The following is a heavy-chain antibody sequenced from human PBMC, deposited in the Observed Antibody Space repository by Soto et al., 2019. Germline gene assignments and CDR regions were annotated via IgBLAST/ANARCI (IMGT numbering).Heavy chain of an antibody. CDR3: ASWVVPDY. CDR1: GFTFRNYE. CDR2: ISGSGSTK. J-gene: IGHJ4*02. Sequence: EGHLAETGGGLVQPGGSLRLSCAASGFTFRNYEMHWVRQAPGKRLEWVSYISGSGSTKYYADSVQGRFTISRDNAKNSLYLQMTSLRAEDTAVYYCASWVVPDYWGQGTLVTVSS. D-gene: IGHD2-2*01. V-gene: IGHV3-48*03.